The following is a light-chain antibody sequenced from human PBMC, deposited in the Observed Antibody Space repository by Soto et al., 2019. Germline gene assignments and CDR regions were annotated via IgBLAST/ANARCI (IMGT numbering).Light chain of an antibody. Sequence: DIVMTQSPDSLAVSLGKRATINCKSSQSVLYSSNNKNYLAWYQQKPGQPPKLLIYWASTRESGVPDRFSGSGSGTDFTLPISSLQAEDVAVYYCQQYYSTPPTFGEGTKLEIK. CDR2: WAS. V-gene: IGKV4-1*01. CDR3: QQYYSTPPT. CDR1: QSVLYSSNNKNY. J-gene: IGKJ2*01.